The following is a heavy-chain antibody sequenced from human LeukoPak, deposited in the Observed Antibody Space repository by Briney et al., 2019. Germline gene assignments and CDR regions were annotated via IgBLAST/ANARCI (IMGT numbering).Heavy chain of an antibody. Sequence: PGASVKVSCKASGYTFTGYYMHWVRQAPGQGLEWMGWINPNSGGTNYAQKFQGRVTMTRDTSISTAYMELSSLRSEDTAVYYCARRPRYCSSTSCYTFDYWGQGTLVTVSS. J-gene: IGHJ4*02. CDR3: ARRPRYCSSTSCYTFDY. CDR1: GYTFTGYY. CDR2: INPNSGGT. D-gene: IGHD2-2*02. V-gene: IGHV1-2*02.